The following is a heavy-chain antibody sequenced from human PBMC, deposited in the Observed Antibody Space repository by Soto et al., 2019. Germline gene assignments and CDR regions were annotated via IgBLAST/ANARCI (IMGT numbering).Heavy chain of an antibody. D-gene: IGHD5-12*01. CDR1: GYTFTSYA. CDR3: ARDGLGNRDGYNSPRSHYYYGMDV. V-gene: IGHV1-3*01. J-gene: IGHJ6*02. Sequence: GASVKVSCKASGYTFTSYAMHWVRQAPGQRLEWMGWINAGNGNTKYSQKFQGRVTITRDTSASTAYMELSSLRSEDTAVYYCARDGLGNRDGYNSPRSHYYYGMDVWGQGTTVTVSS. CDR2: INAGNGNT.